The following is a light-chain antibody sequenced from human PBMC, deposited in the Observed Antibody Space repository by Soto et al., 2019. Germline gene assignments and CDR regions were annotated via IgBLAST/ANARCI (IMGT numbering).Light chain of an antibody. Sequence: QSALTQPASVSGSPGQSITISCTGTSSDVGGYNYVSWYQQHPGKAPKLMIYDVGNRPSGVSNRFSGSKSGNTASLTISGPQAEDEADYYCSSYTSSSTKVFGGGTKLTVL. V-gene: IGLV2-14*01. J-gene: IGLJ2*01. CDR1: SSDVGGYNY. CDR2: DVG. CDR3: SSYTSSSTKV.